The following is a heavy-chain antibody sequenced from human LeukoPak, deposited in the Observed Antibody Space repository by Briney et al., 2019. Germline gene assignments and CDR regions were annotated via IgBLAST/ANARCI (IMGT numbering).Heavy chain of an antibody. CDR2: IYSGGST. D-gene: IGHD2-15*01. V-gene: IGHV3-53*01. CDR1: GFTVSSNY. J-gene: IGHJ4*02. CDR3: ARVKGGCSGGSCYSYYFDY. Sequence: PGGSLRLSCAASGFTVSSNYMSWVRQAPGKGLEWVSVIYSGGSTYYADSVKGRLTISRDNSKNTLYLQMNSLRAEDTAVYYCARVKGGCSGGSCYSYYFDYWGQGTLVTVSS.